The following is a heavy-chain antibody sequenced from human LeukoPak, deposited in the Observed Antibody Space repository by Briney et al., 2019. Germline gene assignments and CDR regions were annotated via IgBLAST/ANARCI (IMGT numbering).Heavy chain of an antibody. Sequence: ASVKVSCKASGYTFTGYYMHWVRQPPGQGLEWMGWINPKSGGTNYAQKFQGRVTMTRDTSISTAYMELSGLRSDDTAVYYCARHYSSGWYSDWGQGTLVTVSS. J-gene: IGHJ4*02. V-gene: IGHV1-2*02. CDR1: GYTFTGYY. CDR3: ARHYSSGWYSD. D-gene: IGHD6-19*01. CDR2: INPKSGGT.